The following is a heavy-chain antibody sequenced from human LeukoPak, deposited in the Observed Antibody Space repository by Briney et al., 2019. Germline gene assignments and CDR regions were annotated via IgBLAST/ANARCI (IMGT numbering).Heavy chain of an antibody. J-gene: IGHJ4*02. CDR1: DGSISSSSYY. CDR3: ARSLASSAKVDY. Sequence: SETLSLTCTVSDGSISSSSYYWGWIRQSPGKGLEWIGSIYYSGSTYYNPSLKSRVSISVDTSKSQFSLKLSSVTAAGTAVYYCARSLASSAKVDYWGQGTLVTVSS. V-gene: IGHV4-39*01. D-gene: IGHD6-19*01. CDR2: IYYSGST.